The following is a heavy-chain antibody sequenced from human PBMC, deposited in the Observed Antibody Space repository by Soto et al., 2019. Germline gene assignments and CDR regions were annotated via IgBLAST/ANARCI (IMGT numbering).Heavy chain of an antibody. CDR2: INPDNGDT. CDR3: ARGVRVSAYLDYYMDV. J-gene: IGHJ6*03. V-gene: IGHV1-18*01. Sequence: QVQLVQSGAEVKKPGASLKVSCKASGYTFSNFCVSWVRQAPGQGLEWIGWINPDNGDTNYGQKFQGRATMTTDTFTNTAYMEVRGLRSDDTAVYYCARGVRVSAYLDYYMDVWGEGTTVTVSS. D-gene: IGHD3-10*02. CDR1: GYTFSNFC.